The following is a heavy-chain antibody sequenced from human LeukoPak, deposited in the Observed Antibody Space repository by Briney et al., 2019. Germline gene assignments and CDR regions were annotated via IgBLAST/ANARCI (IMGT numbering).Heavy chain of an antibody. V-gene: IGHV3-30*18. D-gene: IGHD3-3*01. CDR3: AKGIYIVWSGHHLSGFDY. Sequence: GGSLRLSCAASGFTFSSYGMHWVRQAPGKGLEWVAVISYDGSNKYYADSVKGRFTISGDNSKNTLYLQMNSLRAEDTAVYYCAKGIYIVWSGHHLSGFDYWGQGTLVTVSS. CDR1: GFTFSSYG. J-gene: IGHJ4*02. CDR2: ISYDGSNK.